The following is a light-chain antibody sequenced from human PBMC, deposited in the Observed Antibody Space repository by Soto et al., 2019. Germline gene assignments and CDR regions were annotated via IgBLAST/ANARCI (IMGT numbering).Light chain of an antibody. Sequence: EIGLTQSPATLSLSPGERATLSCRASQSVSSYLAWYQQKPGQAPRLLIYDASIRATGIPVRFSGSGTGTDFTLTISSLEPEDFAVYYCQQRSNWITFGQGTRLEIK. V-gene: IGKV3-11*01. CDR1: QSVSSY. J-gene: IGKJ5*01. CDR2: DAS. CDR3: QQRSNWIT.